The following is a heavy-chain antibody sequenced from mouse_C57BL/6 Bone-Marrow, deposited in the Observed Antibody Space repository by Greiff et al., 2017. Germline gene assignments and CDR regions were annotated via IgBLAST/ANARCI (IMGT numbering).Heavy chain of an antibody. CDR3: ARPYYSNYWYFDV. CDR2: IYPGSGST. Sequence: QVHVKQSGAELMKPGASVKLSCKATGYTFTGYWITWVKQRPGQGLEWIGDIYPGSGSTNYNEKFKSKATLTVDTSSSTAYMQLSSLTSEDSAVYYCARPYYSNYWYFDVWGTGTTVTVSS. J-gene: IGHJ1*03. V-gene: IGHV1-55*01. D-gene: IGHD2-5*01. CDR1: GYTFTGYW.